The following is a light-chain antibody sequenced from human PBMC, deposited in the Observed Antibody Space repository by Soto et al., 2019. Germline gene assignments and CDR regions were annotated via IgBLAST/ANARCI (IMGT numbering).Light chain of an antibody. CDR3: CSKAGTPVLYV. Sequence: QSALTQPASMSGSPGQSITISCTGTSSDVGNYNRVSWYQQHPGKAPKLMIYEGNKRPSGVSNRFSGSNSGNTASLTISGLQAEDEADYYCCSKAGTPVLYVFGTGTKLTVL. J-gene: IGLJ1*01. V-gene: IGLV2-23*01. CDR2: EGN. CDR1: SSDVGNYNR.